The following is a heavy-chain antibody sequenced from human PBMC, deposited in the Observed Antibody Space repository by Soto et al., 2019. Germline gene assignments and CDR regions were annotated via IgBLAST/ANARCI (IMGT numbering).Heavy chain of an antibody. V-gene: IGHV3-23*01. CDR1: GFTFRNYA. D-gene: IGHD2-2*01. Sequence: GGSLSLTCAASGFTFRNYAMNWVHQAPGKGLEWVSAISGSGGSTYYADSVKGRFSIYRDNYKNTLLLQMNTLTAEETAVYYCAKDLGMYQSVMDGWGQLNTV. CDR3: AKDLGMYQSVMDG. J-gene: IGHJ6*02. CDR2: ISGSGGST.